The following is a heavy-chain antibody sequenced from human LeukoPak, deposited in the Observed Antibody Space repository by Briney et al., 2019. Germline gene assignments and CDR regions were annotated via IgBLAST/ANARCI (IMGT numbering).Heavy chain of an antibody. Sequence: PGGSLRLSCVASVVIFSNYEMNWVRQAPGKGVEWLSYISSSGSTIYYADCVKGRFTISRDNAKKSLYLQMNSLRAEDTAVYFCARSDEITVADSYYYYAMDVWGKGTTVTVSS. CDR3: ARSDEITVADSYYYYAMDV. V-gene: IGHV3-48*03. J-gene: IGHJ6*04. CDR1: VVIFSNYE. D-gene: IGHD6-19*01. CDR2: ISSSGSTI.